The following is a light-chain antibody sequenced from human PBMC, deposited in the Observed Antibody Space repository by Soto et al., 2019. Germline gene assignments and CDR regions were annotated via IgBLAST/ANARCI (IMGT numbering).Light chain of an antibody. Sequence: SVGDGGTSVGRASQGISNYLPRYQQKPGKVPKLLIYAASTLQSGVPSRFSGSGSGTEFTLTISSLQSEDFATYYRQQYNSWPQTFRQGTKVDIK. CDR1: QGISNY. CDR3: QQYNSWPQT. CDR2: AAS. V-gene: IGKV1-27*01. J-gene: IGKJ1*01.